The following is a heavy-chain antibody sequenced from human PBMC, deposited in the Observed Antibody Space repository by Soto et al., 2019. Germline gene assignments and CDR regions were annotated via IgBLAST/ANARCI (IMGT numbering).Heavy chain of an antibody. V-gene: IGHV4-34*01. Sequence: PSETLSLTCAVYGGSFSGYYWSWIRQPPGKGLEWIGELNHSGSTNYNPSLRSRVTISVDTSKNQFSLKLSSVTAADTAVYYCARGIAAAGRLDYWGQGTLVTVSS. CDR1: GGSFSGYY. CDR2: LNHSGST. D-gene: IGHD6-13*01. CDR3: ARGIAAAGRLDY. J-gene: IGHJ4*02.